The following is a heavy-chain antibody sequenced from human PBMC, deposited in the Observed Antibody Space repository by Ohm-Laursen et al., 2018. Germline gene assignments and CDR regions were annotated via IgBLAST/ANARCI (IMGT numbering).Heavy chain of an antibody. CDR2: IKQDGSQK. Sequence: GSLRLSCAASGFTFRTYWMSWVRQAPGKGLEWVANIKQDGSQKNYVDSVKGRFTISRDNAKNSLYLQMNSLGDEDTAVYYCARALWPEDYWGQGTLVTVSS. J-gene: IGHJ4*02. V-gene: IGHV3-7*01. CDR3: ARALWPEDY. CDR1: GFTFRTYW. D-gene: IGHD3-16*01.